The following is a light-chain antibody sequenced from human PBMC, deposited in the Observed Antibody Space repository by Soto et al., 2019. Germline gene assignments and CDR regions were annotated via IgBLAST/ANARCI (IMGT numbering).Light chain of an antibody. V-gene: IGKV3-15*01. CDR3: QQYNNWPPWT. Sequence: EIVMTQSTATLSVSPGERATLSCRASQSVSINLAWYQQRPGQAPRLLIYGASNRATGIPARFSGSGSGTDFTLTVSSLQSEDFAVYYCQQYNNWPPWTFGQGTKVEIK. CDR2: GAS. J-gene: IGKJ1*01. CDR1: QSVSIN.